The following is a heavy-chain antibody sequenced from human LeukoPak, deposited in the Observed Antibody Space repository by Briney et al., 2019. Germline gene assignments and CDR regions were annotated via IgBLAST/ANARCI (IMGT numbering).Heavy chain of an antibody. V-gene: IGHV4-38-2*01. CDR1: GYSISSGYY. CDR3: ARYGDSSDGNWLDP. J-gene: IGHJ5*02. Sequence: SETLSLTCAVSGYSISSGYYWGWIRPPPGKGLEWIGSIYHSGSTYYNPSLKSRVTISVDTSKNQFSLKLSSVTAADTAVYYCARYGDSSDGNWLDPWGQGTLVTVSS. CDR2: IYHSGST. D-gene: IGHD4-17*01.